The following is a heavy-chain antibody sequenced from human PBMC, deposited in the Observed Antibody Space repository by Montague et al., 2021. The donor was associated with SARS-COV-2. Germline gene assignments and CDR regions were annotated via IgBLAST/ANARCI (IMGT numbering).Heavy chain of an antibody. Sequence: SETLSLTCAVSGGSITGFSWSWVRQPAGKGLEWIGRVTTSGTTNHSSSLRSRVTMSVYTSKNQFSLNLDSVTAADTAIYYCARTPTRPLSLDSWGQGTLVTVSS. CDR1: GGSITGFS. CDR2: VTTSGTT. V-gene: IGHV4-4*07. D-gene: IGHD6-6*01. CDR3: ARTPTRPLSLDS. J-gene: IGHJ4*02.